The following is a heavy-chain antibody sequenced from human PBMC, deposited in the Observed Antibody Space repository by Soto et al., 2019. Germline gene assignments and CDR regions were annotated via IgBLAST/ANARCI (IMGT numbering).Heavy chain of an antibody. V-gene: IGHV3-21*01. Sequence: EVQLVESGGGLVKPGGFLRLSCAASGFTFNTYDMNWVRQAPGKGLEWVSSITASSAYIYYADSVRGRITISRDNAKNSLFLQMPGLRAEDTAVYYCVRSGTARLLRHSWFDTWGQGTLVTVSS. CDR3: VRSGTARLLRHSWFDT. CDR2: ITASSAYI. D-gene: IGHD2-21*01. CDR1: GFTFNTYD. J-gene: IGHJ5*02.